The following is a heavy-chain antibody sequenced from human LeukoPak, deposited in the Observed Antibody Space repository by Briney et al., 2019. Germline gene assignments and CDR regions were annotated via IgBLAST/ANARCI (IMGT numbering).Heavy chain of an antibody. D-gene: IGHD1-26*01. CDR2: ISGCGGST. CDR3: AKDPSGSYSQTPYYYYGMDV. CDR1: GFTFSSYA. J-gene: IGHJ6*02. Sequence: GGSLRLSCAASGFTFSSYAMSWVRQAPGKGLEWVSAISGCGGSTYDADSVKGRFTISRNNSKNTLYLQMNSLRAEDTAVYYCAKDPSGSYSQTPYYYYGMDVWGQGTTVTVSS. V-gene: IGHV3-23*01.